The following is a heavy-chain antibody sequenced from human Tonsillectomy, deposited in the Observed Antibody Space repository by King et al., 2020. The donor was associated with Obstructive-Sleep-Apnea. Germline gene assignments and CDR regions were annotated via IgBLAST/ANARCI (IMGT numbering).Heavy chain of an antibody. J-gene: IGHJ4*02. CDR2: ISGSGGST. Sequence: VQLVESGGGLVQPGGSLRLSCAASGFTFSSYAMSWVRQAPGKGLEWVSAISGSGGSTYYADSVKGRFTISRDNSKNTLYLQMNSLRAEDTAVYYCATNSDGIVVVVAAIDYWGQGTLVTVSS. CDR1: GFTFSSYA. CDR3: ATNSDGIVVVVAAIDY. V-gene: IGHV3-23*04. D-gene: IGHD2-15*01.